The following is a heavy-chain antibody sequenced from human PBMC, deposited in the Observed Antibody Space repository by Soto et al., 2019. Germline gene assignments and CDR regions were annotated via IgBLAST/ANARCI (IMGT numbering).Heavy chain of an antibody. Sequence: SETLSLTCDVSGGLIHGQRGWNWWTWVRQPPGKGLEWIGEISHSGNTNYNMSLASRVTTSLDKSKSQFSLSLTSVTAADTAVYYCSRVATAGGGTFNWFDPWGQGTLVTVSS. V-gene: IGHV4-4*02. CDR2: ISHSGNT. CDR1: GGLIHGQRGWNW. D-gene: IGHD6-13*01. CDR3: SRVATAGGGTFNWFDP. J-gene: IGHJ5*02.